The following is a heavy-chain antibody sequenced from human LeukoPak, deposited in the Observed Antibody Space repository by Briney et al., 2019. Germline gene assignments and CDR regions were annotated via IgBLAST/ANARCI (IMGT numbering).Heavy chain of an antibody. V-gene: IGHV3-23*01. CDR3: AKGAHTASSYNWFDP. J-gene: IGHJ5*02. CDR1: GHPFRLLP. CDR2: ISSSGSST. D-gene: IGHD5-18*01. Sequence: QPGGSLRLSCAPSGHPFRLLPMRGPRQAPGKGLEGVSVISSSGSSTYYADSVKGRFTISRDNAQNTLYLQMNSLRAEDTAVYYCAKGAHTASSYNWFDPWGRGTLVTVSS.